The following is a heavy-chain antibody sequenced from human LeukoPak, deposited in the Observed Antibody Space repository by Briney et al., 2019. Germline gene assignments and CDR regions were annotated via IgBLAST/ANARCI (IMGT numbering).Heavy chain of an antibody. J-gene: IGHJ4*02. CDR2: ISGSGGST. CDR1: GFTFSSYA. Sequence: GGSLRLSCAASGFTFSSYAMNWARQAPGKGLEWVSTISGSGGSTYYADSVKGRLTISRDNSKNTLYLQMNSLRAEDTAVYYCAKAYASGSYYPGYWGQGTLVTVSS. V-gene: IGHV3-23*01. CDR3: AKAYASGSYYPGY. D-gene: IGHD3-10*01.